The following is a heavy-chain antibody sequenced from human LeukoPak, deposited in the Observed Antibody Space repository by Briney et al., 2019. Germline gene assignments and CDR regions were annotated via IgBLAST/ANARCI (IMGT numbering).Heavy chain of an antibody. CDR1: GGSISSSYW. D-gene: IGHD1-26*01. CDR3: ARNSGSYSLYYFDY. CDR2: IYHSGST. Sequence: SETLSLTCGVSGGSISSSYWWSWVRQPPGKGLEWIGEIYHSGSTNYNPSLKSRVTISVDTSKNQFSLKLSSVTAADTAVYYCARNSGSYSLYYFDYWGQGTLVTVSS. J-gene: IGHJ4*02. V-gene: IGHV4-4*02.